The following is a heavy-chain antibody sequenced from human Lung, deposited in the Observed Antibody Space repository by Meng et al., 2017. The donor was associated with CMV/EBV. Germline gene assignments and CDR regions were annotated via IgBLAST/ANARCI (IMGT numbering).Heavy chain of an antibody. V-gene: IGHV3-30*04. J-gene: IGHJ4*02. D-gene: IGHD2-2*01. CDR3: ARDIDLGPMVIVPAAMKFDY. CDR2: ISYDGSNK. CDR1: GFTFSSYA. Sequence: GGSLRLSCAASGFTFSSYAMHWVRQAPGKGLEWVAVISYDGSNKYYADSVKGRFTISRDNSKNTLYLQMNSLRAEDTAVYYCARDIDLGPMVIVPAAMKFDYWGQGXLVTVSS.